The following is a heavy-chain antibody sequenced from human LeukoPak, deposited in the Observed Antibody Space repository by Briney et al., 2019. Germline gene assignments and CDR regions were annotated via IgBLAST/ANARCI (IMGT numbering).Heavy chain of an antibody. D-gene: IGHD3-9*01. CDR1: GGSISSSSYY. J-gene: IGHJ4*02. CDR2: IYYSGST. CDR3: ERLARYYDILTGSLDY. V-gene: IGHV4-39*01. Sequence: PSETLSLTCTVSGGSISSSSYYWGWIRQPPGKGLEWIGSIYYSGSTYYNPSLKSRVTISVDTSKNQFSLKLSSVTAADTAVYYCERLARYYDILTGSLDYWGQGTLVTVSS.